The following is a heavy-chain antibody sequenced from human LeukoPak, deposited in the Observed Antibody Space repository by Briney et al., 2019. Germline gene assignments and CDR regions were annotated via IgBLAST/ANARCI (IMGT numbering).Heavy chain of an antibody. CDR1: GDSISSGSYY. Sequence: SETLSLTCEVSGDSISSGSYYWTWIRQPAGKGLEWIGRIYSSGGTTYNPSLKSRVTISVDTSKNQFSLKLSSVTAADTAVYYCARGHSESWFGDHPEAFDIWGQGTMVTVSS. J-gene: IGHJ3*02. CDR3: ARGHSESWFGDHPEAFDI. D-gene: IGHD3-10*01. V-gene: IGHV4-61*02. CDR2: IYSSGGT.